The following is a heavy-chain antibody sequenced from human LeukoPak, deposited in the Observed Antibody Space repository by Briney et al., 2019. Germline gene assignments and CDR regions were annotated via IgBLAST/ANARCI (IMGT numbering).Heavy chain of an antibody. D-gene: IGHD3-22*01. J-gene: IGHJ5*02. CDR1: GGSFSGYY. V-gene: IGHV4-34*01. CDR2: INHSGRT. Sequence: SETLSLTCAVYGGSFSGYYWSWIRQPPGKGLEWIGEINHSGRTNYNTSLKRRATITAATTKNQFSLKLSSVTDADTAVYYCARVWGKFFTMIVGYNWFDPWGQGTLVTVSS. CDR3: ARVWGKFFTMIVGYNWFDP.